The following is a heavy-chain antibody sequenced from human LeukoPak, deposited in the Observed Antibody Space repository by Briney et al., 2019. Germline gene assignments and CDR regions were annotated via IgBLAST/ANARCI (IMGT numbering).Heavy chain of an antibody. D-gene: IGHD3-3*01. J-gene: IGHJ4*02. CDR1: GGTFSSYA. CDR2: IIPIFGTA. Sequence: ASVKVSCKASGGTFSSYAISWVRQAPGQGLEWMGGIIPIFGTANYAQKFQGRVTITADESTSTAYMELSSLRSEDTAVYYCARQPPDYDFWSGNRGVDDYRGQGTLVTVSS. V-gene: IGHV1-69*13. CDR3: ARQPPDYDFWSGNRGVDDY.